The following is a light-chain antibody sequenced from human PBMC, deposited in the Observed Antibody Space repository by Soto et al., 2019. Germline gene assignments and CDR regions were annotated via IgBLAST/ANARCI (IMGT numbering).Light chain of an antibody. CDR3: QQYYTSPYT. CDR2: GAS. Sequence: EIVLTQSPGTLSLSPGERATLSCRASQSVSSSYLAWYQHKPGQAPRLLIYGASSRATGIPDRFSGSGSGTEFTLTIIRLEHDDFAVYYCQQYYTSPYTFGRGTKLEIK. J-gene: IGKJ2*01. CDR1: QSVSSSY. V-gene: IGKV3-20*01.